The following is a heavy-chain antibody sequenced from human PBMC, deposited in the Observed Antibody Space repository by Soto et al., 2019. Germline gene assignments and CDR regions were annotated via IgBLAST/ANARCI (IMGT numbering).Heavy chain of an antibody. Sequence: LRLSCAASGFTFSSYAMSWVRQAPGKGLEWVSAISGSGGSTYYADSVKGRFTISRDNSKNTLYLQMNSLRAEDTAVYYCAKDPVRGPEELLGWGQGTLVTVSS. CDR2: ISGSGGST. CDR1: GFTFSSYA. D-gene: IGHD3-10*01. CDR3: AKDPVRGPEELLG. V-gene: IGHV3-23*01. J-gene: IGHJ4*02.